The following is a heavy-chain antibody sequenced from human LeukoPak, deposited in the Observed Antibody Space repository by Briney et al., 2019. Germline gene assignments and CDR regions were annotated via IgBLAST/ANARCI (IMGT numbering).Heavy chain of an antibody. D-gene: IGHD2-2*01. CDR1: GYTFTGYY. CDR3: ARVDVVVPAAISY. Sequence: PGASVKVSCKASGYTFTGYYMHWVRQAPGQGLEWMGWINPNSGGTNYAQKFQGRVTMTRDTSISTAYMELSRLRSDDTAVYYCARVDVVVPAAISYWGQGTLVTVSS. V-gene: IGHV1-2*02. J-gene: IGHJ4*02. CDR2: INPNSGGT.